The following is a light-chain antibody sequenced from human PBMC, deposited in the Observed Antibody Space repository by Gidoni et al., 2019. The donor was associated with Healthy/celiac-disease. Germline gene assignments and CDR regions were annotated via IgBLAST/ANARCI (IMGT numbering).Light chain of an antibody. J-gene: IGLJ7*01. CDR2: GNS. CDR3: QSYDSSLSGSGAV. V-gene: IGLV1-40*01. CDR1: SSNSGAGYD. Sequence: QSVLTQPPSVSGATGQRVTISCTGSSSNSGAGYDVHWYQQLPGTAPKLLIYGNSNRPSGVPDRFSGSKSGTSASLAITGLQAEDEADYYCQSYDSSLSGSGAVFGGGTQLTVL.